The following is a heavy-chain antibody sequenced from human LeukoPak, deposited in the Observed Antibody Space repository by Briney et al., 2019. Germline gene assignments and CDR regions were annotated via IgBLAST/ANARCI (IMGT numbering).Heavy chain of an antibody. Sequence: ASVKVSCKASGDTFTSYGISWVRQAPGQGLEWMGIINPSGGSTSYAQRFQGRVTMTRDTSTSTVYMELSSLRSEDTAVYYCARGSDIYDPRFDYWGQGTLVTVSS. CDR1: GDTFTSYG. D-gene: IGHD5-18*01. CDR3: ARGSDIYDPRFDY. V-gene: IGHV1-46*01. CDR2: INPSGGST. J-gene: IGHJ4*02.